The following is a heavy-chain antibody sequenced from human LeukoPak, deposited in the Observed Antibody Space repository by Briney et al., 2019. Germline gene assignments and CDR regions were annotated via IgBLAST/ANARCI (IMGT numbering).Heavy chain of an antibody. CDR1: GASVSSYY. CDR3: ARLHNCSSTSCYGLGNAFDI. CDR2: IDASGST. D-gene: IGHD2-2*01. J-gene: IGHJ3*02. Sequence: PSETLSLTCTVSGASVSSYYWIWIRQPAGRGLEWIGRIDASGSTNYNPSLKSRVTMSVDSSKNQFSLKLSSVTAADTAVYYCARLHNCSSTSCYGLGNAFDIWGQGTMVTVSS. V-gene: IGHV4-4*07.